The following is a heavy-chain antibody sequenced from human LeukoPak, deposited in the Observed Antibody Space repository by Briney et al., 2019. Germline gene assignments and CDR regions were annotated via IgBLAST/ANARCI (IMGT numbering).Heavy chain of an antibody. Sequence: GGSLRLSCAASGFTFSTYSVNWVRQAPGKGLEWVSVIYGGGSTYYADSVKGRFTISRDNSKNTLYLQMNSLRAEDTAVYYCARDDSSGYYLNVDWGQGTLVTVSS. J-gene: IGHJ4*02. CDR1: GFTFSTYS. CDR2: IYGGGST. CDR3: ARDDSSGYYLNVD. D-gene: IGHD3-22*01. V-gene: IGHV3-53*01.